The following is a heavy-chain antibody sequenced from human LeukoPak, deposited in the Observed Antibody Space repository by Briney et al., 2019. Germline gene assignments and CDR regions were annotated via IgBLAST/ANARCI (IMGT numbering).Heavy chain of an antibody. CDR2: INLNSGGT. Sequence: GASVKVSCKASGYTFTGYYMHWVRQAPGQGLEWMGWINLNSGGTNYAQKFQGRVTMTRDTSISTAYMELSRLRSDDTAVYYCASLGYNWNDPFDYWGQGTLVTVSS. J-gene: IGHJ4*02. CDR1: GYTFTGYY. CDR3: ASLGYNWNDPFDY. V-gene: IGHV1-2*02. D-gene: IGHD1-20*01.